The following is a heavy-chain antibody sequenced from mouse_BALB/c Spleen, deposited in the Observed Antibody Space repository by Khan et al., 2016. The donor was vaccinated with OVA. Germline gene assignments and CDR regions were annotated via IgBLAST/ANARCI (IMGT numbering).Heavy chain of an antibody. D-gene: IGHD2-5*01. CDR3: VRDGAYYRNYGWFAY. Sequence: QVQLKVSGAELARPGASVKMSCKASGYTFTSYTIHWIKLRPGQGLEWIGYINPSNGYTNYNQKFKDKATLTADKSSTTAYMQLSSLTSDDSAVHNCVRDGAYYRNYGWFAYWGQGTLVTVSA. CDR1: GYTFTSYT. J-gene: IGHJ3*01. V-gene: IGHV1-4*01. CDR2: INPSNGYT.